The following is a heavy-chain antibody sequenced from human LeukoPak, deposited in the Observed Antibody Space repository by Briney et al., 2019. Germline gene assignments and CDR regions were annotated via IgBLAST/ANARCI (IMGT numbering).Heavy chain of an antibody. J-gene: IGHJ5*02. CDR3: ASYAGSARTANNWFDP. V-gene: IGHV1-69*05. D-gene: IGHD6-6*01. Sequence: GSSVKVSCKASGGTFSSYAISWVRQAPGQGLEWMGGIIPIFGTANYAQKFQGRVTLTTDESTSTDYMELSSRESEDTALYYCASYAGSARTANNWFDPWGQGTLVTVSS. CDR2: IIPIFGTA. CDR1: GGTFSSYA.